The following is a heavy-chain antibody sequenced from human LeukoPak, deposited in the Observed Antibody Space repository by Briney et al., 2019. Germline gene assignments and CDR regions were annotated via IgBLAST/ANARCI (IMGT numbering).Heavy chain of an antibody. Sequence: ASVKVSCKASGYTFTSYYMHWVRQAPGQGLEWMGIINPSGGSTNYAQKFQGRVTMTRDMSTSTVYMELSSLRSEDTAVYYCASYGVVVIGLGDYWGQGTLVTVSS. J-gene: IGHJ4*02. V-gene: IGHV1-46*01. CDR3: ASYGVVVIGLGDY. CDR1: GYTFTSYY. CDR2: INPSGGST. D-gene: IGHD3-22*01.